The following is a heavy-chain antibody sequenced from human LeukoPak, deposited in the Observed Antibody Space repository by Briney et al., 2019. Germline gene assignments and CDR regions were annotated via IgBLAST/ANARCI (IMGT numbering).Heavy chain of an antibody. V-gene: IGHV1-2*02. CDR1: GYTFTGYY. CDR2: INPNSGGT. Sequence: ASVKVSCKASGYTFTGYYMHWVRQAPGQGLEWMGWINPNSGGTNYAQKFQGRVTMTRDTSISTAYMELSRLRSDDTAVYYCERDQDLSVVGWIAVGLTFDYWGQGTLVTVSS. J-gene: IGHJ4*02. CDR3: ERDQDLSVVGWIAVGLTFDY. D-gene: IGHD6-19*01.